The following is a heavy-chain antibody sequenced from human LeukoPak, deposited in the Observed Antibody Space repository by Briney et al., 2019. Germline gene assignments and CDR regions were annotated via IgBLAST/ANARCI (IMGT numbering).Heavy chain of an antibody. Sequence: GGSLRLSCAASGFTISNNYMSWLRQAPGKGLECVSVLYNGGSTYYADSVKGRFTISRDNSKNTLYLQMNSLRAEDTAMYYCAANHPFDPWGQGTLVTVSS. CDR3: AANHPFDP. CDR2: LYNGGST. V-gene: IGHV3-66*01. J-gene: IGHJ5*02. CDR1: GFTISNNY. D-gene: IGHD1-14*01.